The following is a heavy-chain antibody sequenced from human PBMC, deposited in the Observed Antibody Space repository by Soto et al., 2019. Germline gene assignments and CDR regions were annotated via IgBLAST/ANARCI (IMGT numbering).Heavy chain of an antibody. Sequence: GGSLRLSCAASGFTFSGYGMHWVRQAPGKGLEWVAVISYDGNNKYYADSVKGRFTISGDNSKNTLYLQMNSLRAEDTAVYYCAKGGRGTYYYYYGVDVWGQGTTVTVSS. CDR2: ISYDGNNK. V-gene: IGHV3-30*18. D-gene: IGHD1-1*01. J-gene: IGHJ6*02. CDR1: GFTFSGYG. CDR3: AKGGRGTYYYYYGVDV.